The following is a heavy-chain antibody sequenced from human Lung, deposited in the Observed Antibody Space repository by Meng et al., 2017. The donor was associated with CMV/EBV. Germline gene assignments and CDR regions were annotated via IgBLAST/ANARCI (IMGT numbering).Heavy chain of an antibody. J-gene: IGHJ5*02. CDR2: MNPNSGNT. Sequence: KKPGASRKVACKASGYTFTSYDINWVRQATGQGLEWMGWMNPNSGNTGYAQKFQGRVTMTRNTSISTAYMELSSLRSEDTAVYYCARGYCSGGSCPVFDPWGQGTLVTVSS. CDR1: GYTFTSYD. V-gene: IGHV1-8*01. CDR3: ARGYCSGGSCPVFDP. D-gene: IGHD2-15*01.